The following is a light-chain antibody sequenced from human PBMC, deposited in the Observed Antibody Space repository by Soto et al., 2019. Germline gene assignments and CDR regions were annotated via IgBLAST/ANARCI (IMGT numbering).Light chain of an antibody. V-gene: IGKV1-8*01. CDR1: QGISSY. Sequence: AIRMTQSPSSLSASTGDRVTITCRASQGISSYLAWYQQKPGKAPKLLIYAASPLQSGVPSRFSGSGSGTDFTLTISCLQSEDFATYYCQQYYSYPGTFGQGTKVEIK. J-gene: IGKJ1*01. CDR3: QQYYSYPGT. CDR2: AAS.